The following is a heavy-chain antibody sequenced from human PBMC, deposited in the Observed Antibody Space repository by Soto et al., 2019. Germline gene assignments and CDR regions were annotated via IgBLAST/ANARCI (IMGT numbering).Heavy chain of an antibody. CDR3: ASQKLDVPAYFDY. Sequence: SETLSLTCTVSGGSISSGGYYWSWIRRHPGKGLEWIGYIYYSGSTYYNPSLKSRVTISVDTSKNQFSLKLTSVTAADTAVYYCASQKLDVPAYFDYWGQGTLVTVSS. D-gene: IGHD1-1*01. V-gene: IGHV4-31*03. CDR2: IYYSGST. CDR1: GGSISSGGYY. J-gene: IGHJ4*02.